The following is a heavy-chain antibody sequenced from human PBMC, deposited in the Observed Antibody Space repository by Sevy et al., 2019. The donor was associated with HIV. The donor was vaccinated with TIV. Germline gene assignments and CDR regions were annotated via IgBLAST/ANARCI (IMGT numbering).Heavy chain of an antibody. CDR3: ASSGDYLGSTDPRNYYGMDV. D-gene: IGHD2-8*02. V-gene: IGHV3-11*01. J-gene: IGHJ6*02. CDR2: ISSSGSTI. CDR1: GFTFSDYY. Sequence: GGSLRLSCAASGFTFSDYYMSWIRQAPGKGLEWVSYISSSGSTIYYADSVKGRLTISRDNAKNSLYLQMNSLRDEDTAVYYCASSGDYLGSTDPRNYYGMDVWGQGTTVTVSS.